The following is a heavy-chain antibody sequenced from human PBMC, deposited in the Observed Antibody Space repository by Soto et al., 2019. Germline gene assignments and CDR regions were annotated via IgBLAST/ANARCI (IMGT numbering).Heavy chain of an antibody. D-gene: IGHD3-9*01. V-gene: IGHV3-23*01. J-gene: IGHJ4*02. CDR2: ISDNGGTT. CDR1: EFTFSNYA. CDR3: AKDRQPDGIWTFDS. Sequence: GGSLRLSCAASEFTFSNYAMSWVRQAPGKGLEWVSSISDNGGTTYYTDSVKGRFTISRDNSKNTLYLQMNSLRVEDTALYYCAKDRQPDGIWTFDSWGQGTMVTVSS.